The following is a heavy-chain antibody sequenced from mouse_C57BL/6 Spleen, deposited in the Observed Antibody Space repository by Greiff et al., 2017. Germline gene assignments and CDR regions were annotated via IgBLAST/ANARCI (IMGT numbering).Heavy chain of an antibody. CDR1: GYTFTDYN. D-gene: IGHD2-5*01. J-gene: IGHJ2*01. Sequence: VQLKQSGPELVKPGASVKIPCKASGYTFTDYNMDWVKQSHGKSLEWIGDINPNNGGTIYNQKFKGKATLTVDKSSSTAYMELRSLTSEDTAVYYCARGHPAYYSNYGYFDYWGQGTTLTVSS. V-gene: IGHV1-18*01. CDR2: INPNNGGT. CDR3: ARGHPAYYSNYGYFDY.